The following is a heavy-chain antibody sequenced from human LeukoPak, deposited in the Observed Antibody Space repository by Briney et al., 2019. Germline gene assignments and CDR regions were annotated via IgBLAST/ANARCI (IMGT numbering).Heavy chain of an antibody. V-gene: IGHV4-59*01. CDR2: IYYSGST. D-gene: IGHD6-6*01. J-gene: IGHJ5*02. Sequence: SETLSLTCTVSGGSISSYYWSWIRQPPGKGLEWIGHIYYSGSTNYNPSLKSRVTISVDTSKNQFSLKLSSVTAADTAVYYCARKSAARVNWFDPWGQGTLVTVSS. CDR3: ARKSAARVNWFDP. CDR1: GGSISSYY.